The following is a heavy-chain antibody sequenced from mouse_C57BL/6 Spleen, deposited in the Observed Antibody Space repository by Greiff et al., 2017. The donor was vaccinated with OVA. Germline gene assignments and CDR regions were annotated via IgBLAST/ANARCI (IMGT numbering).Heavy chain of an antibody. V-gene: IGHV5-17*01. CDR2: ISSGSSTI. CDR1: GFTFSDYG. Sequence: DVKLQESGGGLVKPGGSLKLSCAASGFTFSDYGMHWVRQAPEKGLEWVAYISSGSSTIYSADTVKGRFTIARDNAKNTLFLQMTRLRSEDTAMYYCARGERFDYWGQGTTLTVSS. J-gene: IGHJ2*01. CDR3: ARGERFDY.